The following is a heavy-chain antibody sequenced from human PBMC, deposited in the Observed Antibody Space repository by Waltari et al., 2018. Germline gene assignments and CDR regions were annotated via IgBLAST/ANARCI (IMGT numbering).Heavy chain of an antibody. J-gene: IGHJ6*03. Sequence: QLVESGGAVVPPGGSLRLSCAASGFIFSRSGMHWVRQAPGQGLEWGGTVQYDGTTGYYGDYVRGPFTIPRDNPENPVYLQMTSLRPDDPAIYYCAGDRLPDHYLYYYMDVWGKGTAVTISS. V-gene: IGHV3-30*02. CDR1: GFIFSRSG. CDR2: VQYDGTTG. D-gene: IGHD2-21*01. CDR3: AGDRLPDHYLYYYMDV.